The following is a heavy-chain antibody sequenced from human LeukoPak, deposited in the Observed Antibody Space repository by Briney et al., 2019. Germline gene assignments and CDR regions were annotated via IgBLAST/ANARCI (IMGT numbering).Heavy chain of an antibody. CDR2: IYYSGST. V-gene: IGHV4-59*01. CDR3: ARAPTRMVRGVTRNWFDP. J-gene: IGHJ5*02. Sequence: PSETLSLTCTVSGGSISSYYWSWIRQPPGKGLEWIGYIYYSGSTNNNPSLKSRVTISVDTSKNQFSLKLSSVTAADTAVYYCARAPTRMVRGVTRNWFDPWGQGTLVTVSS. D-gene: IGHD3-10*01. CDR1: GGSISSYY.